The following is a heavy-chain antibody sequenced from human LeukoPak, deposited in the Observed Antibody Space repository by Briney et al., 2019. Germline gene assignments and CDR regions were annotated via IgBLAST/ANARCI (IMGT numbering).Heavy chain of an antibody. CDR2: INSDGSWT. V-gene: IGHV3-74*01. CDR3: ARDHYDSSGYYYDYYYGMDV. Sequence: GGSLRLSCVASGNYWMHWVRQAPGKGLVWVSHINSDGSWTSYADSVKGRFTISKDNAKNSLYLQMNSLRAEDTAVYYCARDHYDSSGYYYDYYYGMDVWGQGTTVTVSS. J-gene: IGHJ6*02. D-gene: IGHD3-22*01. CDR1: GNYW.